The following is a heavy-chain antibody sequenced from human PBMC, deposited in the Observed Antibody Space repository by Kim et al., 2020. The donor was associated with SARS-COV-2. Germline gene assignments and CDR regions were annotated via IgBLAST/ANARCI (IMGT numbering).Heavy chain of an antibody. Sequence: SETLSLTCTVSGGSMGYYSWSWVRQTPGKGLEWIADIDYAGRTEYNPSLERRVTLSLDTSKTQFSLRLTSVTAADTAVYYCARDPRPLSCAGDCYTFWYFALWGRGTLVTVSS. CDR3: ARDPRPLSCAGDCYTFWYFAL. D-gene: IGHD2-21*01. V-gene: IGHV4-59*01. J-gene: IGHJ2*01. CDR2: IDYAGRT. CDR1: GGSMGYYS.